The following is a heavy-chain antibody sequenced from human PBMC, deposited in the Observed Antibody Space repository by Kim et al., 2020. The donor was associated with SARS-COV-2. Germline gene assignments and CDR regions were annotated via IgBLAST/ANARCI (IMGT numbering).Heavy chain of an antibody. CDR3: ARTPRRKSGTTGRWCDY. CDR2: IYYSGST. CDR1: GDSISSGDYY. V-gene: IGHV4-31*02. Sequence: SQTLSLTCTVSGDSISSGDYYWSWIRQYPGKGLECIGNIYYSGSTYYNPSLKGRVTISLDTSKNQFSPKLSSVTAADTAVDYCARTPRRKSGTTGRWCDYWGQGTLVTVSS. D-gene: IGHD1-1*01. J-gene: IGHJ4*02.